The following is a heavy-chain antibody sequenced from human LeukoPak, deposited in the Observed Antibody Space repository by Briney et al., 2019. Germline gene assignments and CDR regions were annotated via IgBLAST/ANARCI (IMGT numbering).Heavy chain of an antibody. Sequence: GRSLRLSCAASGFTFSSYAVSWVRQAPGKGLEWVSAISGSGGSTYYADSVKGRFTISRDNSKNTLYLQMNSLRAEDTAVYYCATEIVVVAATFDYWGQGTLVTVSS. CDR2: ISGSGGST. CDR3: ATEIVVVAATFDY. J-gene: IGHJ4*02. V-gene: IGHV3-23*01. CDR1: GFTFSSYA. D-gene: IGHD2-15*01.